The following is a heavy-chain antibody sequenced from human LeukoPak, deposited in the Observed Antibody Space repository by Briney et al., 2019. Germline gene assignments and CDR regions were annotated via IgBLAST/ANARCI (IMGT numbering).Heavy chain of an antibody. CDR3: ASGYTIFGRFPLDY. CDR2: ISGSGGST. CDR1: GFTFSSYG. J-gene: IGHJ4*02. V-gene: IGHV3-23*01. Sequence: GGSLRLSCAASGFTFSSYGMSWVRQAPGKGLEWVSAISGSGGSTYYADSVKGRFTISRDNAKNSLYLQMNSLRAEDTAVYYCASGYTIFGRFPLDYWGQGTLVTVSS. D-gene: IGHD3-3*01.